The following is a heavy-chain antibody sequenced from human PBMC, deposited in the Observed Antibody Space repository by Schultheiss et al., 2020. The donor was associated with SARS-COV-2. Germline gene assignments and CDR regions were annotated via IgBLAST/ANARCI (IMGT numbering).Heavy chain of an antibody. CDR3: TRDYAF. V-gene: IGHV3-74*01. J-gene: IGHJ3*01. Sequence: GESLKISCVASGFAINKFWMQWVRQAPGKGLVVVTHIKPDGTIINYADSVKGRFTISRDIAENTLYLQMDSLRADDTAVYYCTRDYAFWGQGTMVTVSS. D-gene: IGHD3-16*01. CDR2: IKPDGTII. CDR1: GFAINKFW.